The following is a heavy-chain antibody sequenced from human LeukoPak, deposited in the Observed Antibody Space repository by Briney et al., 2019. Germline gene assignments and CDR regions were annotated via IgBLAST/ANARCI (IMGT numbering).Heavy chain of an antibody. D-gene: IGHD3-22*01. V-gene: IGHV3-53*01. CDR2: IYSGGST. J-gene: IGHJ3*02. Sequence: PGGSLRLSCAASGFTVSSNYMSWVRQAPGKGLEWASVIYSGGSTYYADSVKGRFTISRDNSKNTLYLQMNSLRAEDSALYYCARGGRGSAAVVAPRSFDIWGQGTMVTVSS. CDR1: GFTVSSNY. CDR3: ARGGRGSAAVVAPRSFDI.